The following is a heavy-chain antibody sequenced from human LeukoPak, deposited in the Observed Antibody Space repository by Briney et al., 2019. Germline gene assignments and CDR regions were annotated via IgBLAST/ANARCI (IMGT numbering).Heavy chain of an antibody. CDR1: GFTFSSYA. J-gene: IGHJ4*02. Sequence: GGYLRLSCAASGFTFSSYAMSWVRQAPGKGLEWVSAISGSGGSTYYADSVKGRFTISRDNSKHTLYLQMNSLRAEDTAVYYCAKSQVATSLRYYFDYWGQGTLVTVSS. CDR3: AKSQVATSLRYYFDY. CDR2: ISGSGGST. D-gene: IGHD5-12*01. V-gene: IGHV3-23*01.